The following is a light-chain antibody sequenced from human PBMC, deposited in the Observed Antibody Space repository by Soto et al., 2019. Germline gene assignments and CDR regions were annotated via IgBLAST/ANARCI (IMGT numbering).Light chain of an antibody. CDR3: QHYGTSAL. Sequence: EIVLTQSPGTLSLSPGERATLSCRASQSVSSSYLAWYQQKPGQAPRLLIYGASSRATGIPDRFSVSASGTDFTLTISRLEPEEFAVYYCQHYGTSALFGPGTKVDIK. CDR2: GAS. V-gene: IGKV3-20*01. J-gene: IGKJ3*01. CDR1: QSVSSSY.